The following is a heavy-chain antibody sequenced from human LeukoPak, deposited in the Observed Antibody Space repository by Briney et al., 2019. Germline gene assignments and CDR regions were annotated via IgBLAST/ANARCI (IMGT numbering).Heavy chain of an antibody. CDR1: GYTFTSYG. Sequence: ASVKVSCKASGYTFTSYGISWVRQAPGQGLEWMGWISAYNGNTNYAQKFQGRVTITADKSTSTAYMELSSLRSEDTAVYYCARSIVVVTATNNWFDPWGQGTLVTVSS. V-gene: IGHV1-18*01. J-gene: IGHJ5*02. D-gene: IGHD2-21*02. CDR2: ISAYNGNT. CDR3: ARSIVVVTATNNWFDP.